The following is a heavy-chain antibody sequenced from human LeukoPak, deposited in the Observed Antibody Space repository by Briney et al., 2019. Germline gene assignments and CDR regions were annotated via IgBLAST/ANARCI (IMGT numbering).Heavy chain of an antibody. D-gene: IGHD3-22*01. CDR3: AKECGRDYDDRAFDI. V-gene: IGHV3-23*01. Sequence: PGGSLRLSCAASGFTFSSYAMNWVRQSPERGLEWVSAISGTGGSTSYADSLKGRFTISRDNSKNTLSLQMSSLTAEDTAVYYCAKECGRDYDDRAFDIWGQGTMVTVSS. CDR1: GFTFSSYA. J-gene: IGHJ3*02. CDR2: ISGTGGST.